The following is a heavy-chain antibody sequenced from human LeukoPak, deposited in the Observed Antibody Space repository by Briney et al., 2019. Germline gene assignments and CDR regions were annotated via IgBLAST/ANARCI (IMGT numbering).Heavy chain of an antibody. CDR1: GGSISSGDYY. CDR3: AREGKQLVRWYFDL. CDR2: IYYSGST. V-gene: IGHV4-61*08. D-gene: IGHD6-6*01. Sequence: NPSETLSLTCTVSGGSISSGDYYWSWIRQPPGKGLEWIGYIYYSGSTNYNPSLKSRVTISVDTSKNQFSLKLSSVTAADTAVYYCAREGKQLVRWYFDLWGRGALVTVSS. J-gene: IGHJ2*01.